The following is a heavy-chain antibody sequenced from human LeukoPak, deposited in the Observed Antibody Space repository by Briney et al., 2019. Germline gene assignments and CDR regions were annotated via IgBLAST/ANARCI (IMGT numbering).Heavy chain of an antibody. CDR3: ARPGSTWYFDY. CDR1: GFTFSSYW. Sequence: PGGSLRPSCAASGFTFSSYWMSWVRQAPGKGLEWVANIKQDGSEKYYVDSVKGRFTISRDNAKNSPYLQMNSLRAEDTAVYYCARPGSTWYFDYWGQGTLVTVSS. CDR2: IKQDGSEK. J-gene: IGHJ4*02. D-gene: IGHD6-13*01. V-gene: IGHV3-7*01.